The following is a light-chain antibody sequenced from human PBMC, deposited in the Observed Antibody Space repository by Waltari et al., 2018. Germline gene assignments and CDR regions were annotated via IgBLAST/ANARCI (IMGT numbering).Light chain of an antibody. V-gene: IGKV3-11*01. CDR1: QSVSRY. Sequence: EIVLTPSPAPLSLSPGERATLSCRASQSVSRYLAWYQQKPGQPPRLLIYDASNRATDIPARFSGSGSGTDFTLTISSLDPADFTVYYCQQRYTWPITFGQGTRLDIK. CDR2: DAS. J-gene: IGKJ5*01. CDR3: QQRYTWPIT.